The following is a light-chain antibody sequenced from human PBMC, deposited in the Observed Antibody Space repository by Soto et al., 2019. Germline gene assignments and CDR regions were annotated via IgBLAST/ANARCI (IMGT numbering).Light chain of an antibody. Sequence: QSVLTQPPSASGSPGQSVTISCTRTSSDAGGYNYVSWYQHHPGKAPKLVIYEVNKRPSGVPDRFSGSKSGNTASLTVSGLQAEDEADYYCSSDAGSNNVVFGGGTKLTVL. V-gene: IGLV2-8*01. CDR2: EVN. CDR1: SSDAGGYNY. J-gene: IGLJ2*01. CDR3: SSDAGSNNVV.